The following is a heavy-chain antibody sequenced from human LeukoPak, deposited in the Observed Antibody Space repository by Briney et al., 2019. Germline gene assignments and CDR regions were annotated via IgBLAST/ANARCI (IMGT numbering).Heavy chain of an antibody. J-gene: IGHJ5*02. CDR3: ARDNPTYYYGSGSYSVDP. Sequence: PSETLSLTCTVSGGSISSYYWSWIRQPAGKGLEWIGRIYTSGSTNYNPSLKSRVTMSVDTSKNQFSLKLSSVTAADTAVYYCARDNPTYYYGSGSYSVDPWGQGTLVTVSS. V-gene: IGHV4-4*07. CDR2: IYTSGST. CDR1: GGSISSYY. D-gene: IGHD3-10*01.